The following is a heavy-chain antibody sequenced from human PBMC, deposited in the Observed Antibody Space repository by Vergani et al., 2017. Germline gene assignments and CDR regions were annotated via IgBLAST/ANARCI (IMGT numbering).Heavy chain of an antibody. D-gene: IGHD1-14*01. CDR1: GGSFSGYY. Sequence: QVQLQQWGAGLLKPSETLSLTCAVYGGSFSGYYWSWIRQPPGKGLEWIGEINHSGSTNYNPSLKSRVTISVDTSKNQFSLKLSSVTAEDTAVYYCARDLRNPEGWDGDYWGQGTLVTVSS. CDR2: INHSGST. CDR3: ARDLRNPEGWDGDY. J-gene: IGHJ4*02. V-gene: IGHV4-34*01.